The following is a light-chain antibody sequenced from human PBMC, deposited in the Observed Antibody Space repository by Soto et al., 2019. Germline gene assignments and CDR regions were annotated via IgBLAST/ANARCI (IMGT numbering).Light chain of an antibody. Sequence: QSALTQPPSASGSPGQSVTISCTGTSGVSWYQQHPGKAPKLLIYEVTKRPSGVPDRFYGSKSGNTASLTVSGLQAEYEADYYCSSYRGSNIFVVFGGVTKLTVL. J-gene: IGLJ2*01. V-gene: IGLV2-8*01. CDR1: SGV. CDR2: EVT. CDR3: SSYRGSNIFVV.